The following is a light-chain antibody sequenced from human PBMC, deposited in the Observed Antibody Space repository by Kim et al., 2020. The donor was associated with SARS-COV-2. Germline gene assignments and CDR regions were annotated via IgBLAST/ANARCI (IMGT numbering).Light chain of an antibody. V-gene: IGLV3-19*01. CDR1: SPRTYY. CDR3: NSRDSSGNHP. Sequence: VALGQTVRITCQGDSPRTYYASWYQQKPGQAPVLVIYGKNNRPSGIPDRFSGSSSGNTASLTITGAQAEDEADYYCNSRDSSGNHPFGTGTKVTVL. J-gene: IGLJ1*01. CDR2: GKN.